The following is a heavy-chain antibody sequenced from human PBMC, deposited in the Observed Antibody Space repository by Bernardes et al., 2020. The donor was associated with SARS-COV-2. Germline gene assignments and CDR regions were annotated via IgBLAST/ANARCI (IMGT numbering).Heavy chain of an antibody. Sequence: GGSLRLSCAASGFTFSTYWMHWVRQAPGKGLVWVSRINSDGSNTRYADSVKGRFTISRDNAKNTLYLQMNSLRAEDTAVYYCAAGDSGYDYRDVFGVWGQGTLVTVSS. CDR2: INSDGSNT. V-gene: IGHV3-74*01. J-gene: IGHJ4*02. CDR1: GFTFSTYW. CDR3: AAGDSGYDYRDVFGV. D-gene: IGHD5-12*01.